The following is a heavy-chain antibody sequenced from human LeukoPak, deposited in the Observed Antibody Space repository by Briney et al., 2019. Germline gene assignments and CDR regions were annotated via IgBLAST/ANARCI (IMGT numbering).Heavy chain of an antibody. V-gene: IGHV4-34*01. D-gene: IGHD2-15*01. CDR1: SGSFSGYY. J-gene: IGHJ4*02. CDR2: INDSGSV. Sequence: SETLSLTCAVYSGSFSGYYWSWIRQPPGKGLEWIGEINDSGSVNCSPSPKNRVTLSVDTSKNQFSLRLSSVAAADTAVYYCARRLVDSGASQVSDDWGQGTLVTVSS. CDR3: ARRLVDSGASQVSDD.